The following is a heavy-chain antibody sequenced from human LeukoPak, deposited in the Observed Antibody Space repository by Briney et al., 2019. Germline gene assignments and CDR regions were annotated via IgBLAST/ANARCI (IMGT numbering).Heavy chain of an antibody. D-gene: IGHD1-1*01. V-gene: IGHV3-7*01. CDR2: IKQDGSEK. Sequence: PGGSLRLSCAASGFTFSSYWMSWVRQAPGKGLEWVANIKQDGSEKYYVDSVKGRFTISRDNAKNSLYLQMNSLRAEDTAVYYCASSLVTGTVDYWGQGTLITVSS. J-gene: IGHJ4*02. CDR1: GFTFSSYW. CDR3: ASSLVTGTVDY.